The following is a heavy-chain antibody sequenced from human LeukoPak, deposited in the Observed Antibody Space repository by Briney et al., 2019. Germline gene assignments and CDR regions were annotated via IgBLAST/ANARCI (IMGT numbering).Heavy chain of an antibody. J-gene: IGHJ4*02. CDR3: AKDWGGDYGDYAGDF. CDR1: GVYLNYNG. D-gene: IGHD4-17*01. CDR2: ISYDGGNK. V-gene: IGHV3-30*18. Sequence: QAGRSLRLSRAPYGVYLNYNGMNWVRHAPGKGLEGVAFISYDGGNKYYAESVKSRFTIFRDNSKNTLYLQMNNLRAEDTAVYFCAKDWGGDYGDYAGDFWGQGTLVTVSS.